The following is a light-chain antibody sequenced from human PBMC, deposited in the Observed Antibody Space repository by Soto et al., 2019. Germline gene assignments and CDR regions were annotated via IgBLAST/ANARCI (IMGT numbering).Light chain of an antibody. V-gene: IGLV1-44*01. J-gene: IGLJ1*01. CDR1: SSNIGSNT. CDR2: NNN. CDR3: AAWDDRLSGYV. Sequence: QSVLTQPPSASGTPGQRVTISCSGTSSNIGSNTVNWYQQLQGTNPKLLIYNNNQHPSGVLDRLSSCKTGATASLAISGRQPDDEDDYYCAAWDDRLSGYVFGTGTKVTVL.